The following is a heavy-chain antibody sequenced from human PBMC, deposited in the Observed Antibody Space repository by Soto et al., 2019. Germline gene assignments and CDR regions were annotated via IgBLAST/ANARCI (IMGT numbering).Heavy chain of an antibody. Sequence: GGSLRLSCAASGFTFSSYAMHWVRQAPGKGLEWVAVISYDGSNKYYADSVKGRFTISRDNSKNTLYLQMNSLRAADTAVYYCARVRSSGDSLGYWGQGTLVTVSS. J-gene: IGHJ4*02. V-gene: IGHV3-30-3*01. D-gene: IGHD3-22*01. CDR1: GFTFSSYA. CDR2: ISYDGSNK. CDR3: ARVRSSGDSLGY.